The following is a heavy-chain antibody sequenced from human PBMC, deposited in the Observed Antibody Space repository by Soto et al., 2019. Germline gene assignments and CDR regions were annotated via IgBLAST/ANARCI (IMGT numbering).Heavy chain of an antibody. V-gene: IGHV3-11*06. CDR1: GFTFSDYY. D-gene: IGHD5-18*01. Sequence: QVQLVESGGGLVKPGGSLRLSCAASGFTFSDYYMSWIRQAPGKGLEWVSYITSSISYTNYADSVKGRFTISRDKAKNSLYLQMTSLRAEDTAVYYCARYIYGYVDYWGQGTLVTVSS. CDR2: ITSSISYT. CDR3: ARYIYGYVDY. J-gene: IGHJ4*02.